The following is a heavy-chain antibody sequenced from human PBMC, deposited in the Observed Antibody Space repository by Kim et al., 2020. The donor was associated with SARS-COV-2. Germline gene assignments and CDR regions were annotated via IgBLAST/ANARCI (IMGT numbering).Heavy chain of an antibody. CDR2: IYYSGST. CDR3: ARVVEWELLPTMYYFDY. CDR1: GGSISSSSYY. D-gene: IGHD1-26*01. Sequence: SETLSLTCTVSGGSISSSSYYWGWIRQPPGKGLEWIGSIYYSGSTYYNPSLKSRVTISVDTSKNQFSLKLSSVTAADTAVYYCARVVEWELLPTMYYFDYWGQGTLVTVSS. J-gene: IGHJ4*02. V-gene: IGHV4-39*07.